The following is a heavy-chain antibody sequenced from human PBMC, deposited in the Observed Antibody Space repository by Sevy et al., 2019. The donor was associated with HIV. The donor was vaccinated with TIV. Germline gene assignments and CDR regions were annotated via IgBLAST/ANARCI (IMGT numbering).Heavy chain of an antibody. CDR3: LRSGGAYDNGFDP. J-gene: IGHJ5*02. Sequence: GGSLRLSCAASGFTFSTYAMSWVRQAPGKGLEWVANINEDGSERHYLDSLNDRFTISRDNAHNSLFLQMNGLRVDDTAVYYCLRSGGAYDNGFDPWGQGTLVTVSS. CDR1: GFTFSTYA. D-gene: IGHD3-22*01. CDR2: INEDGSER. V-gene: IGHV3-7*01.